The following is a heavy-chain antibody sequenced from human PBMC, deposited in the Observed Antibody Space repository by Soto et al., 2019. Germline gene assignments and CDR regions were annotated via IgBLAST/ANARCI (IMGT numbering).Heavy chain of an antibody. Sequence: QVQLQESGPGLVKPSQTLSLTCTVSGGSISSGGYYWSWIRQHPGKGLEWIGYIYYSGSTYYNPSLQSRVTLSVDTSKNQCSLKLSSVTAADTAVYYCARVSGTTLYYFDYWGQGTLVTVSS. CDR1: GGSISSGGYY. D-gene: IGHD1-7*01. CDR3: ARVSGTTLYYFDY. J-gene: IGHJ4*02. CDR2: IYYSGST. V-gene: IGHV4-31*03.